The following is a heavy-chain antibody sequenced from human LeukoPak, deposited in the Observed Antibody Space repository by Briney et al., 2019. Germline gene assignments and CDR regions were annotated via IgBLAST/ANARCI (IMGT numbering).Heavy chain of an antibody. Sequence: SETLSLTCTVSGGSISSGGYYWSWIRQPPGKGLEWIGYTYHSGSTYYNPSLKSRVTISVDRSKNQFSLKLSSVTAADTAVYYCARGVAARLFDYWGQGTLVTVSS. CDR2: TYHSGST. V-gene: IGHV4-30-2*01. CDR3: ARGVAARLFDY. J-gene: IGHJ4*02. CDR1: GGSISSGGYY. D-gene: IGHD6-6*01.